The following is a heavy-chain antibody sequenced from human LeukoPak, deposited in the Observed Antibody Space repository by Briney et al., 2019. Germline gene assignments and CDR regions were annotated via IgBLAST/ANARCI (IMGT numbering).Heavy chain of an antibody. V-gene: IGHV1-2*02. CDR1: GYTLSGYY. J-gene: IGHJ3*01. CDR3: ARERNYGDYGNAFDV. CDR2: INPKRGVT. Sequence: ASVTVFCKASGYTLSGYYIHWMRQAPGQGLEWMGWINPKRGVTTYAQKCQGRVTMTRDTSITTAYMELTRLRSDDTTIYYCARERNYGDYGNAFDVWGQGTKVTVSS. D-gene: IGHD4-17*01.